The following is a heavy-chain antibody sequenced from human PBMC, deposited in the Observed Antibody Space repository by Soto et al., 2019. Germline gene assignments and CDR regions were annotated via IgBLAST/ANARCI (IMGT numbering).Heavy chain of an antibody. CDR3: AKGGRQWLVTSDFNY. V-gene: IGHV3-64*02. CDR1: GLTFSSYA. Sequence: GGSLRLSCVVSGLTFSSYAMHWVRQTPGKRLEYVSSISSNGVNTYYAESVKGRFTISRDSSKNTVSLEMTSLRAEDTAVYYCAKGGRQWLVTSDFNYWGQGALVTVSS. D-gene: IGHD6-19*01. CDR2: ISSNGVNT. J-gene: IGHJ4*02.